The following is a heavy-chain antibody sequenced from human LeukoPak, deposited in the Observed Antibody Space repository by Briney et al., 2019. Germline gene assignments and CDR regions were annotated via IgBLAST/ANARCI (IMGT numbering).Heavy chain of an antibody. CDR3: ARHDSYALGSHPLDV. CDR2: IHYSGTT. J-gene: IGHJ6*02. D-gene: IGHD3-10*01. Sequence: PSETLSLTCTVSGGSISGYYWSWIRLPPGKGLEWIAYIHYSGTTNYNPSLRSRVTISVETSKNQFSLKVNSVTATDTAVYFCARHDSYALGSHPLDVWGQGTTVIVSS. V-gene: IGHV4-59*08. CDR1: GGSISGYY.